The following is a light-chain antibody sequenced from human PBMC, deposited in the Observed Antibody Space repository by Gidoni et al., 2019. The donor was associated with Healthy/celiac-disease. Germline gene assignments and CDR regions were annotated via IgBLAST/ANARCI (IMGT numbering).Light chain of an antibody. CDR2: ASS. V-gene: IGKV1-9*01. CDR3: QQLNSYPRS. Sequence: DIQLTQSPSFLSASVGERVTITCRASQGISSYLAWYQQKPGKAPKLLIYASSTLQSGVPSRFIGSGSGTEFTLTISSLQPEDFATYYCQQLNSYPRSFGQGTKLEIK. CDR1: QGISSY. J-gene: IGKJ2*04.